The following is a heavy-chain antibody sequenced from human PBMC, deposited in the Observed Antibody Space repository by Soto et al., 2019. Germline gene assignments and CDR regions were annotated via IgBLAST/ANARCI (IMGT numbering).Heavy chain of an antibody. D-gene: IGHD5-12*01. CDR3: AREIVATIPDPSDRIMFDP. Sequence: SETLSLTCTVSGGSISSGGYYWSWIRQHPGKGLEWIGYIYYSGSTYYNPSLKSRVTISVDTSKNQFSLKLSSVTAADTAVYYCAREIVATIPDPSDRIMFDPWGQGTLVTVSS. J-gene: IGHJ5*02. CDR1: GGSISSGGYY. CDR2: IYYSGST. V-gene: IGHV4-31*03.